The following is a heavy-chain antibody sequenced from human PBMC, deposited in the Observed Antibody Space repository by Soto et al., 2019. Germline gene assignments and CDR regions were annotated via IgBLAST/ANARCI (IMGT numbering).Heavy chain of an antibody. CDR1: GFTFTSSA. D-gene: IGHD5-18*01. CDR3: AADTAMESYYFDY. V-gene: IGHV1-58*01. J-gene: IGHJ4*02. CDR2: IVIGSGNT. Sequence: SVKVSCKASGFTFTSSAVQWVRQARGQRLEWIGWIVIGSGNTNYAQKFQERVTITRDMSTSTAYMELSSLRSEDTAVYYCAADTAMESYYFDYWGQGTLVTVSS.